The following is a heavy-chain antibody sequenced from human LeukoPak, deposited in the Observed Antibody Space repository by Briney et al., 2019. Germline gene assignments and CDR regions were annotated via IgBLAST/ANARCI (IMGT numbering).Heavy chain of an antibody. CDR3: ARTLVVINDAFDI. D-gene: IGHD3-22*01. J-gene: IGHJ3*02. Sequence: ASVKVSCKTSGYTFTGYYIHWVRQAPGQGLEWMGWINPNSGDTNYAQKFQGRVSMTGDTSISTAYMELSRLRSDDTAVYYCARTLVVINDAFDIWGQGAMVTVSS. V-gene: IGHV1-2*02. CDR2: INPNSGDT. CDR1: GYTFTGYY.